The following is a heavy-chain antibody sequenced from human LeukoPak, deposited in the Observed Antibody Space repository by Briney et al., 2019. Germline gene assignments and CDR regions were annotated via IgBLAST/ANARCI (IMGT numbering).Heavy chain of an antibody. D-gene: IGHD3-10*01. CDR2: IWYDGSNK. Sequence: PGGSLRLSCTASGFTFSSYGIHWVRQAPGKGLEWVAFIWYDGSNKFYADSVKGRFTISRDNSKNTLYLQMNSLRAEDTAVYYCAKEGGVIVGLQAYGFDIRGQGTMVTVSS. J-gene: IGHJ3*02. V-gene: IGHV3-30*02. CDR1: GFTFSSYG. CDR3: AKEGGVIVGLQAYGFDI.